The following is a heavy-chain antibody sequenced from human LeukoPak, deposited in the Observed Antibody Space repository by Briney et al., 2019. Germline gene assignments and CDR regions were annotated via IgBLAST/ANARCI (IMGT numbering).Heavy chain of an antibody. CDR3: AKGRAAYDILTGYFDY. V-gene: IGHV3-23*01. D-gene: IGHD3-9*01. CDR2: ISGSGGST. CDR1: GFTFSSYA. Sequence: TGGSLRLSCAASGFTFSSYAMRWVRQAPGKGLEWVSAISGSGGSTYYADSVKGRFTISRDNSKNTLYLQMNSLRAEDTAVYYCAKGRAAYDILTGYFDYWGQGTLVTVSS. J-gene: IGHJ4*02.